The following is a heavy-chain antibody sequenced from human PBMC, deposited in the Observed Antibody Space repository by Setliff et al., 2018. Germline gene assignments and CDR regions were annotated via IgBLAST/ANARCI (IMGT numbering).Heavy chain of an antibody. CDR3: SRDPNGDYVGAFDP. D-gene: IGHD4-17*01. V-gene: IGHV3-23*03. J-gene: IGHJ5*02. CDR1: GFTLSPYA. CDR2: IYSGDRDT. Sequence: PGGSLRLSCAASGFTLSPYAMSWVRQAPGKGLEWVSTIYSGDRDTFYTDSVKGRFTIFRDGSKNTLYLQMTSLRAEDTASYFCSRDPNGDYVGAFDPWGQGILVTVSS.